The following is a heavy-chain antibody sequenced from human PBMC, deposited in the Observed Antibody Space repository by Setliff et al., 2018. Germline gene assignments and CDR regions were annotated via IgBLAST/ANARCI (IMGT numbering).Heavy chain of an antibody. J-gene: IGHJ4*02. V-gene: IGHV4-59*01. CDR2: IYYSGST. Sequence: PSETLSLTCTVSGGSISSYYWSWIRQPPGKGLEWIGYIYYSGSTNYNPSLKSRVTISVDTSKNQFSLKLSSVTAADTAVYYCARDSGGYSHRSLGYFDYWGQGTLVTVSS. CDR1: GGSISSYY. D-gene: IGHD5-18*01. CDR3: ARDSGGYSHRSLGYFDY.